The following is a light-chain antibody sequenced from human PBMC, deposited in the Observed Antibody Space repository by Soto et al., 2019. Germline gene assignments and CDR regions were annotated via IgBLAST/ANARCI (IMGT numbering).Light chain of an antibody. V-gene: IGKV2-30*01. J-gene: IGKJ2*01. Sequence: DVVLTQSPLALPVTLGQPASISCRSSQSLVYTDGSTYLSWFQQRPGQSPRRLIYKVSNRDSGVPDRFSSSGSGTDFTLKISRVEAEDVAVYYCMQVTHWPLTFGQGTKVDIK. CDR2: KVS. CDR1: QSLVYTDGSTY. CDR3: MQVTHWPLT.